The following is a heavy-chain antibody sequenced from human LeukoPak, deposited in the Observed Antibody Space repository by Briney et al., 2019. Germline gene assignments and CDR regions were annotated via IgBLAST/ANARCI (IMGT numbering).Heavy chain of an antibody. CDR3: ASISEEADYYGMDV. D-gene: IGHD3-16*02. CDR1: GFILSSYA. J-gene: IGHJ6*04. CDR2: ISYDGANR. Sequence: HPGRSLRLSCAASGFILSSYAMHWVRQTPGKGLEWVSVISYDGANRYYADSVRGRFTISRDISKNTLYLQMNSLRGEDTAVYYCASISEEADYYGMDVWGKGTTVTVSS. V-gene: IGHV3-30*04.